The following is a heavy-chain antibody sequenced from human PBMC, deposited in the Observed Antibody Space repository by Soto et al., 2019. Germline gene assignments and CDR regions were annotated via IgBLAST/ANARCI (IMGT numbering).Heavy chain of an antibody. V-gene: IGHV1-69*01. CDR3: ASPYGDVFPHYYYGMDV. Sequence: QVQLVQSGAEVKKPGSSVKVSCKASGGTFSSYAISWVRQAPGQGLEWMGGIIPIFGTANYAQKFQGRVTITADESTSTAYMELSSLSSEDTAVYYCASPYGDVFPHYYYGMDVWGQGTTVTVSS. CDR2: IIPIFGTA. J-gene: IGHJ6*02. D-gene: IGHD4-17*01. CDR1: GGTFSSYA.